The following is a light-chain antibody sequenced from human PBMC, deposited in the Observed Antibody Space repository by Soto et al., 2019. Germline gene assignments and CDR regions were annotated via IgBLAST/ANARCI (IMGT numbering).Light chain of an antibody. CDR1: QTINSNY. Sequence: EIVLTQSPGTLSLSPGERATLSCRASQTINSNYLAWYQQKPGQPPRLLIYSASSRATGIPDRFSGSGYGTDFTLTISRLEPEDFAVYFCQHYDTSPPPRFGQGTTVDVK. CDR2: SAS. CDR3: QHYDTSPPPR. V-gene: IGKV3-20*01. J-gene: IGKJ1*01.